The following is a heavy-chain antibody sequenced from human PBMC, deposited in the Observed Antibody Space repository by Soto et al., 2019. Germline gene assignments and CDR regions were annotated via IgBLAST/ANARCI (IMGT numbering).Heavy chain of an antibody. J-gene: IGHJ4*02. CDR3: ARGGAGSSPLGLSFDY. D-gene: IGHD6-6*01. V-gene: IGHV1-18*04. CDR2: ISAYNGNT. Sequence: ASGKVSCKASGYTFTRYGISWVRQAPGQGLEWMGWISAYNGNTNYAQKLQGRVTMTTDTSTSTAYMELRSLRSDDTAVYYCARGGAGSSPLGLSFDYWGQGTLVTVSS. CDR1: GYTFTRYG.